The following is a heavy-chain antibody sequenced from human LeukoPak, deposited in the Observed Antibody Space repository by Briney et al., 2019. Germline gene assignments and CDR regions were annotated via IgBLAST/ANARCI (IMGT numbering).Heavy chain of an antibody. CDR2: INYSGSP. CDR1: VGSFSDYY. J-gene: IGHJ4*02. V-gene: IGHV4-34*01. CDR3: ARVGYRYYFDSSGSYNPNFLDY. Sequence: SETLSLTCAVYVGSFSDYYWSWIRQSPEKGLEWIGEINYSGSPNYNPSLKSRVAISVDTSKNQFSLKLSSVTAADTAVYYCARVGYRYYFDSSGSYNPNFLDYWGQGTLVTVSS. D-gene: IGHD3-22*01.